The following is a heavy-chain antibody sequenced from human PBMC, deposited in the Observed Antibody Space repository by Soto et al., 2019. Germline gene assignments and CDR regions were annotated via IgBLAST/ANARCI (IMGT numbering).Heavy chain of an antibody. J-gene: IGHJ4*02. D-gene: IGHD3-22*01. CDR2: TNSDGSST. V-gene: IGHV3-74*01. CDR3: ARAPSPRYYYDSSGPFDY. CDR1: GFIFSDYW. Sequence: GGSLRLSCAASGFIFSDYWIHWVRQAPGKGLVWVSRTNSDGSSTNYADSVKGRFSISRDNGKNTVYLQMNSLRAGDTAVYYCARAPSPRYYYDSSGPFDYWGRGTLVTVSS.